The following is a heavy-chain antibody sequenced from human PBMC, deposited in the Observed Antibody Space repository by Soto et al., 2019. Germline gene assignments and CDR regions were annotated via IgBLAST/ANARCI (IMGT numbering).Heavy chain of an antibody. J-gene: IGHJ4*02. CDR2: ISAYNGNT. CDR3: ARDFTRSLDFWSGYYTDY. D-gene: IGHD3-3*01. Sequence: QVQLVQSGAEVKKPGASVKVSCKASGYTFTSYGISWVRQAPGQGLEWMGWISAYNGNTNYAQKLQGRVTMTTDTSTSTDYMELRSLRSDDTAVYYCARDFTRSLDFWSGYYTDYWGQGTLVTVSS. CDR1: GYTFTSYG. V-gene: IGHV1-18*01.